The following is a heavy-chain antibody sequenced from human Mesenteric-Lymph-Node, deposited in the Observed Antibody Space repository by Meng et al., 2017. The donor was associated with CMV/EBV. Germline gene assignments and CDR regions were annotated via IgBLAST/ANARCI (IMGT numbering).Heavy chain of an antibody. J-gene: IGHJ6*02. V-gene: IGHV3-9*01. CDR2: ISWSSGNI. CDR3: ARVLHSRWGYYYYGMDV. D-gene: IGHD2-21*01. CDR1: GFTFSSYE. Sequence: GGSLRLSCAASGFTFSSYEMNWVCQAPGRGLEWVSGISWSSGNINYADSVKGRFTISRDNAKNSLYLQMNSLRVEDTALYYCARVLHSRWGYYYYGMDVWGQGTTVTVSS.